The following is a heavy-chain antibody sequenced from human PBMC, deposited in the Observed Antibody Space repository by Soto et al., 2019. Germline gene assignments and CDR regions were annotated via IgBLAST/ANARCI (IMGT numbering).Heavy chain of an antibody. V-gene: IGHV3-23*01. CDR3: AKAPGAADDAFDI. CDR2: ISGSGGST. CDR1: GFTFSSYA. J-gene: IGHJ3*02. D-gene: IGHD6-25*01. Sequence: GALRLSCAASGFTFSSYAMSWVRQAPGKGLEWVSAISGSGGSTYYADSVKGRFTISRDNSKNTLYLQMNSLRAEDTAVYYCAKAPGAADDAFDIWGQGTMVTVSS.